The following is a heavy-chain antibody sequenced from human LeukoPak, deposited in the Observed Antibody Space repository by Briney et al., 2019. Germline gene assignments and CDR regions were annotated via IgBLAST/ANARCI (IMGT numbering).Heavy chain of an antibody. CDR1: GYTFTSYG. CDR2: ISAGTGNT. Sequence: ASVKVSCKASGYTFTSYGISWVRQAPGQGLEWMGWISAGTGNTKYSQKFQGRVTITRDTSASTAYMELSSLRSEDTAVYYCAVGYSYGWIPFGYWGQGTLVTVSS. CDR3: AVGYSYGWIPFGY. V-gene: IGHV1-18*01. D-gene: IGHD5-18*01. J-gene: IGHJ4*02.